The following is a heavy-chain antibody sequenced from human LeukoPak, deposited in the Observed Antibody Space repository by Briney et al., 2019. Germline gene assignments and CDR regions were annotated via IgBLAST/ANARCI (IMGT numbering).Heavy chain of an antibody. V-gene: IGHV3-7*02. J-gene: IGHJ4*02. CDR1: GFTFSSYG. D-gene: IGHD3-22*01. Sequence: GGSLRLSCAASGFTFSSYGMTWVRQAPGKGLEWVANIKHDGEYYVDSVKGRFTISRDNAKNTLYLQMNSLRAEDTAVYFCARMYYYDSSTYYPIDYWGQGTLVTVSS. CDR3: ARMYYYDSSTYYPIDY. CDR2: IKHDGE.